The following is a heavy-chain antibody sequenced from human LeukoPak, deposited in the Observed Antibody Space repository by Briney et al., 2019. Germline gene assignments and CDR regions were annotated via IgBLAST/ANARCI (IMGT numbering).Heavy chain of an antibody. J-gene: IGHJ4*02. CDR2: IYHSGST. CDR3: ARDGGYSYGYGPTHFDY. V-gene: IGHV4-38-2*02. Sequence: SETLSLTCTVSGYSISSGYYWGWIRQPPGKGLEWIGSIYHSGSTYYNPSLKSRVTISVDTSKNQFSLKLSSVTAADTAVYYCARDGGYSYGYGPTHFDYWGQGTLVTVSS. D-gene: IGHD5-18*01. CDR1: GYSISSGYY.